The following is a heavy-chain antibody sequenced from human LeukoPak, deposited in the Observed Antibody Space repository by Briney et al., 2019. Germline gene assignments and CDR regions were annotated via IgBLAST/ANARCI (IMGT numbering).Heavy chain of an antibody. CDR3: ARDRLWRRDGYNHVLPLDY. D-gene: IGHD5-24*01. V-gene: IGHV3-21*01. CDR2: ISSSSSYI. Sequence: TTGGSLRLSCAASGFTFSSYSMNWVRQAPGKGLEWVSSISSSSSYIYYADSVKGRFTISRDNAKNSLYLQMNSLRAEDTAVYYCARDRLWRRDGYNHVLPLDYWGQGTLVTVSS. J-gene: IGHJ4*02. CDR1: GFTFSSYS.